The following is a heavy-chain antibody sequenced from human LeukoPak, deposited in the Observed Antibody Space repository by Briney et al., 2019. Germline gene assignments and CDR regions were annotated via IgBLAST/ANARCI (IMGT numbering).Heavy chain of an antibody. CDR1: GGSVSSGSDY. CDR2: ISYSGST. V-gene: IGHV4-61*01. J-gene: IGHJ4*02. D-gene: IGHD3-10*01. Sequence: SEALSLTCTVSGGSVSSGSDYWGWIRQPPGKGLEWIGHISYSGSTNYNPSLKSRVTISLDTSKNQLSLKLSSVTTADTAVYYCARGQAALWFGELWGQGTLVTVSS. CDR3: ARGQAALWFGEL.